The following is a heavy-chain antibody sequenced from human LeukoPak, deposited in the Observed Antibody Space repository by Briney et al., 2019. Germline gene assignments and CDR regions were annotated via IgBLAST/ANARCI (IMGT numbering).Heavy chain of an antibody. CDR1: GFTFSSYS. D-gene: IGHD3-10*01. V-gene: IGHV3-21*01. CDR2: ISSSSSYI. J-gene: IGHJ4*02. Sequence: GRTPRLSCAASGFTFSSYSMNCVRQAPGKGPEWVLCISSSSSYIYYADSGKGRFTISRDNAQNSLYLQMNSLRDEDTAVYYCARESIVRYYGSGDWGQGTLVTVSS. CDR3: ARESIVRYYGSGD.